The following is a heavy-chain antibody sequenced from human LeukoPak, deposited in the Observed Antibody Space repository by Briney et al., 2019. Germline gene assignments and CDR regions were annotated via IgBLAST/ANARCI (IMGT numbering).Heavy chain of an antibody. J-gene: IGHJ4*02. Sequence: PGGSLRLSCAASGFTFSSYAMSWVRQAPGKGLDWVSAISGSGGSTYYADSVKGRFTISRDNSKDTLYLQMNSLRAEDTAVYYCAKTLFGYSDYQKAYYFDYWGQGTLVTVSS. CDR2: ISGSGGST. CDR3: AKTLFGYSDYQKAYYFDY. CDR1: GFTFSSYA. V-gene: IGHV3-23*01. D-gene: IGHD4-11*01.